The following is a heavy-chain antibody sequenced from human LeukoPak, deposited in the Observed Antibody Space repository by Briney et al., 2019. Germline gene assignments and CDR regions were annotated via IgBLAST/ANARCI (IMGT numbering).Heavy chain of an antibody. Sequence: PGGSLRLSYAASGFNFDEYGMSWLRQAPGKGLEWVSGINWNGGSRGYADSVKGRFTIPRDSAKNSLYLQMNSLRVGDTALYFCARWFDHPSGYYPDYWGRGTLVTVSS. CDR3: ARWFDHPSGYYPDY. D-gene: IGHD3-22*01. V-gene: IGHV3-20*03. CDR1: GFNFDEYG. J-gene: IGHJ4*02. CDR2: INWNGGSR.